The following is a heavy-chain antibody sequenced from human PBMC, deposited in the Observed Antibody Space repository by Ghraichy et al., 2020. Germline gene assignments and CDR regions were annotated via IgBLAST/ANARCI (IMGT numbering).Heavy chain of an antibody. V-gene: IGHV3-7*01. CDR2: IKQDGSAK. Sequence: GGSLRLSCAASGFTFSNYWMTWVRQAPGKGLEWVANIKQDGSAKYYVDSVRGRFTISRDNAKNSLYLEMNSLRAEDTAVYYCARDLCYFDRSGYYASDYWGQGTLVAV. CDR1: GFTFSNYW. J-gene: IGHJ4*02. D-gene: IGHD3-22*01. CDR3: ARDLCYFDRSGYYASDY.